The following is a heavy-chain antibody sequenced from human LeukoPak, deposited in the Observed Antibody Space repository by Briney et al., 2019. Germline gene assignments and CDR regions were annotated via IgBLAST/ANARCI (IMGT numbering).Heavy chain of an antibody. CDR1: GGSISSYY. Sequence: SETLSLTCTVSGGSISSYYWSWIRQPPGKGLEWIGYIYYSGSTNYNPSLKSRVTISVDTSKNQFSMKLSSVTAADTAVYYCARLRYYGMDVWGQGTTVNVSS. CDR2: IYYSGST. V-gene: IGHV4-59*08. CDR3: ARLRYYGMDV. J-gene: IGHJ6*02.